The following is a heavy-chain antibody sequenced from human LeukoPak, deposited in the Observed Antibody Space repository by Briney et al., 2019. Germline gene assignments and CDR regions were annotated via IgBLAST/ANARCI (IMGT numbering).Heavy chain of an antibody. CDR1: GYTFTGYY. V-gene: IGHV1-2*06. CDR2: INPNSGGT. J-gene: IGHJ3*02. Sequence: GASVKVSCKASGYTFTGYYMHWVRQAPGQGLEWMGRINPNSGGTNYAQKFQGRVTMTRDTSISTAYMELSSLRSEDTAVYYCARDGSPTLDDAFDIWGQGTMVTVSS. D-gene: IGHD1-1*01. CDR3: ARDGSPTLDDAFDI.